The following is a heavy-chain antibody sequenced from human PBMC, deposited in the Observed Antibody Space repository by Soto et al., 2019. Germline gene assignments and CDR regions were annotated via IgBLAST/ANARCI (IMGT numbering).Heavy chain of an antibody. Sequence: PSETLSLTCTVSGVSISPYYWSWIRQPPGKGLEWIGYIYYSGTTSYNPSLKSRVTISVDTSKNQFSLKLNSVTAADTAVYYCARDRHSSGYWGQGXLVTVYS. J-gene: IGHJ4*02. CDR1: GVSISPYY. CDR3: ARDRHSSGY. D-gene: IGHD6-19*01. CDR2: IYYSGTT. V-gene: IGHV4-59*01.